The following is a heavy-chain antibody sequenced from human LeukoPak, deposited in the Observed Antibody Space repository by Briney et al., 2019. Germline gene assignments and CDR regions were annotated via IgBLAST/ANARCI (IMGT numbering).Heavy chain of an antibody. J-gene: IGHJ3*02. CDR1: GFTFSSYG. Sequence: GGSLRLSCAASGFTFSSYGMHWVRQAPGKGLEWVAVIWYDGSNKYYADSVKGRFTISRDNSKNTLYLQMNSLRAEDTAVYYCAKFPKARPAPDAFDIWGQGTMVTVSS. D-gene: IGHD1-14*01. CDR2: IWYDGSNK. V-gene: IGHV3-33*06. CDR3: AKFPKARPAPDAFDI.